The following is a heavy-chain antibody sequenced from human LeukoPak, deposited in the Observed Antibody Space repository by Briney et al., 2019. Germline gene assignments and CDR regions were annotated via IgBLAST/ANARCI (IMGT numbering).Heavy chain of an antibody. D-gene: IGHD4-23*01. CDR1: IDSFTNYY. CDR3: ARADYGGNTNFDY. Sequence: SSETLSLTCAVYIDSFTNYYWNWIRQTPGKGLEWIGEINHSGSTNYNPSLKSRVTISVDTSKNQFSLKLSSVTAADTAVYYCARADYGGNTNFDYWGQGTLVTVSS. J-gene: IGHJ4*02. V-gene: IGHV4-34*01. CDR2: INHSGST.